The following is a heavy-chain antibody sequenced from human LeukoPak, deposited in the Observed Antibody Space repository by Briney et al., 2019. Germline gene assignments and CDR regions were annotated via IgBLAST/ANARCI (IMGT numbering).Heavy chain of an antibody. Sequence: PGGSLRLSCVASGFSLSGYWMYWVRQAPGKGLMYISRNNGDGSTTNYADSVKGRFTISRDNAKNSLYLQMNSLRAEDTAVYYCARDPGYWGQGTLVTVSS. CDR2: NNGDGSTT. V-gene: IGHV3-74*01. J-gene: IGHJ4*02. CDR1: GFSLSGYW. CDR3: ARDPGY.